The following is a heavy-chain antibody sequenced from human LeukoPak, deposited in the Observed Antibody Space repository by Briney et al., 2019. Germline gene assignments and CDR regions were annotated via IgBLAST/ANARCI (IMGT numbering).Heavy chain of an antibody. CDR3: AREVDY. CDR2: INGNGGGS. CDR1: GFTFSDHA. Sequence: HSGGSLRLSCAASGFTFSDHAMSWVRQAPAKGLEWVSSINGNGGGSYYIDSVKGRFTVSRDNSENALYLQMNSLRAEDTAVYYCAREVDYWGQGTLVTVSS. V-gene: IGHV3-23*01. J-gene: IGHJ4*02.